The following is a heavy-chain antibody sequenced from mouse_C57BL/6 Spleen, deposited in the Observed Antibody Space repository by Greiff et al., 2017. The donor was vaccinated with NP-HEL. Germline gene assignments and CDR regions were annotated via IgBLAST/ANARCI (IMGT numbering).Heavy chain of an antibody. CDR1: GYSITSGYY. J-gene: IGHJ2*01. CDR3: ARDSELDY. V-gene: IGHV3-6*01. Sequence: EVKLQESGPGLVKPSQSLSLTCSVTGYSITSGYYWNWIRQFPGNKLEWMGYISYAGSNNYNPSLKNRISITRDTSKNQFFLKLNSVTTEDTATYYCARDSELDYWGQGTTLTVSS. CDR2: ISYAGSN.